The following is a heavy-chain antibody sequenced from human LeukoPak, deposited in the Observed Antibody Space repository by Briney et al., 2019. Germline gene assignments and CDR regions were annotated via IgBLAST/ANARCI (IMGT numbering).Heavy chain of an antibody. CDR3: TKWRGAQSEFDY. V-gene: IGHV3-7*01. CDR1: GFTFNNYW. Sequence: GGSLRLSCTASGFTFNNYWMAWVRQAPGKVLEWVAHIEDDGRKEEYADSVKGRFTISRDNAKNSEYLQMISLRAEDTAVYYCTKWRGAQSEFDYWGQGTLVTVSS. D-gene: IGHD2-8*01. J-gene: IGHJ4*02. CDR2: IEDDGRKE.